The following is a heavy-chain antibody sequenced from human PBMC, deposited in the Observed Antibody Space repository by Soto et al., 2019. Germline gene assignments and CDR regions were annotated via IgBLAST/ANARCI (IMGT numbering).Heavy chain of an antibody. CDR3: AKDRGTTVVTPSDY. CDR1: GFTFSSYD. CDR2: ISYDGSNK. Sequence: PGVSLRLSCAASGFTFSSYDMHWVRQAPGKGLEWVAVISYDGSNKYYADSVKGRFTISRDNSKNTLYLQMNSLRAEDTAVYYCAKDRGTTVVTPSDYWGQGTLVTVSS. J-gene: IGHJ4*02. D-gene: IGHD4-17*01. V-gene: IGHV3-30*18.